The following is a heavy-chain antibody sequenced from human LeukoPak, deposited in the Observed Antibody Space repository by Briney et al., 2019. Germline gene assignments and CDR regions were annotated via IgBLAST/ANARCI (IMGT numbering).Heavy chain of an antibody. CDR3: ARQHDSYHYYYVDV. CDR2: LYHSDSI. V-gene: IGHV4-38-2*01. Sequence: SETLSLTCAVSGYSISSGYYWIWVRQPPGKGLEWIGSLYHSDSIYYNPSLESRVTMSVDTSKNQFSLKLSFVTAADTAVYYCARQHDSYHYYYVDVWGKGTTVTVSS. J-gene: IGHJ6*03. D-gene: IGHD6-13*01. CDR1: GYSISSGYY.